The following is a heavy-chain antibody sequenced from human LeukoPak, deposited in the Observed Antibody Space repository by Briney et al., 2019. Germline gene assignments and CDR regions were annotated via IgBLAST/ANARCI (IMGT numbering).Heavy chain of an antibody. J-gene: IGHJ4*02. CDR3: ARGRGYIYGYDY. CDR1: GFLVCNYD. CDR2: ISTNGGST. D-gene: IGHD5-18*01. V-gene: IGHV3-64*01. Sequence: GGSLRLSCAASGFLVCNYDMHWVRQAPGEGLEYVSHISTNGGSTYYAISVKGRFTISRDNSKNTLYLQMGSLRAEDMAGYYCARGRGYIYGYDYSGQGTLVTVSS.